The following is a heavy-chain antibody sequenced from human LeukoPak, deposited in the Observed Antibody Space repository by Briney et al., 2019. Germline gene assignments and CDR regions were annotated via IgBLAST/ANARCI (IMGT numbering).Heavy chain of an antibody. Sequence: SETLSLTCTVSGGSISSGGYCWSWIRQHPGKGLEWIGYIYYSGSTYYNPSLKSRVTISVDTSKNQFSLKLSSVTAADTAVYYCARDHWFGETDYWGQGTLVTVSS. CDR3: ARDHWFGETDY. V-gene: IGHV4-31*03. CDR2: IYYSGST. D-gene: IGHD3-10*01. J-gene: IGHJ4*02. CDR1: GGSISSGGYC.